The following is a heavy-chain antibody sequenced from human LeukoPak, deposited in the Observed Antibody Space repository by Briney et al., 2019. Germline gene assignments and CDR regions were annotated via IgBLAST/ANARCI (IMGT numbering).Heavy chain of an antibody. CDR3: AREGPSVTPYY. Sequence: PGGSLRPSCAASGFTVSSNYMSWVRQAPGKGLEWVSVIYSGGSTYYADSVKGRFTISRDNSKNTLYLQMNSLRAEDTAVYYYAREGPSVTPYYWGQGTLVTVSS. V-gene: IGHV3-66*01. CDR1: GFTVSSNY. CDR2: IYSGGST. J-gene: IGHJ4*02. D-gene: IGHD4-17*01.